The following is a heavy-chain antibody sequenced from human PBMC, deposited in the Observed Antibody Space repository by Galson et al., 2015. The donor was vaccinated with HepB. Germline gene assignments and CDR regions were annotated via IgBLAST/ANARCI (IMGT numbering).Heavy chain of an antibody. J-gene: IGHJ4*02. V-gene: IGHV3-30-3*01. CDR1: GFTFSHYS. Sequence: SLRLSCAASGFTFSHYSIHWVRQAPGKGLQWLAVISHDGATQYYAESVRGRFTLSRDNSKNTLYLQMNSLRPEDTAVYSCGREGGAGWYEGFDYWGQGSLVTISS. CDR3: GREGGAGWYEGFDY. CDR2: ISHDGATQ. D-gene: IGHD6-19*01.